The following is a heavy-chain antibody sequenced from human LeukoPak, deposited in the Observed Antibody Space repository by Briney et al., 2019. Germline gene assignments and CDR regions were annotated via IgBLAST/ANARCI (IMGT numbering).Heavy chain of an antibody. CDR3: ARYSIGWRSPFDY. V-gene: IGHV3-21*01. Sequence: PGGSLRLSCAASGFTFTNYNMNWVRQAPGKGLEWVSSISSSSSYIYSADSVKGRFTISRDNAKNSLYLQMNSLRAEDTAVYYCARYSIGWRSPFDYWGQGTLVTVS. J-gene: IGHJ4*02. CDR2: ISSSSSYI. D-gene: IGHD6-19*01. CDR1: GFTFTNYN.